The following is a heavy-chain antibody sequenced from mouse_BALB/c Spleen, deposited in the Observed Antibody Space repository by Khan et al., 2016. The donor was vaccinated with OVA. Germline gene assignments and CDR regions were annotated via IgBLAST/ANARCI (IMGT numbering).Heavy chain of an antibody. CDR2: ISSGGSYT. J-gene: IGHJ3*01. Sequence: DVQLVESGGDLVKPEGSLKLSCAASGFTFSTYGMSWVRQTPDKRLEWVATISSGGSYTYYPDSVQGRFTISRDNAKNTLYLQMISLKSYDTAMFYCARLAYYYDSEGFAYWGQGTLVTVSA. CDR3: ARLAYYYDSEGFAY. CDR1: GFTFSTYG. V-gene: IGHV5-6*01. D-gene: IGHD1-1*01.